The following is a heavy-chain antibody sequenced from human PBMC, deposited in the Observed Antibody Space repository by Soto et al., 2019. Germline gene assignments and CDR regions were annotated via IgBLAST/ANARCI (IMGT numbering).Heavy chain of an antibody. D-gene: IGHD3-10*01. CDR2: IYYSGST. CDR1: GGSISSGCYY. V-gene: IGHV4-31*03. CDR3: ARCRSYGSGSRGVYFDY. Sequence: SETLSLTCPVSGGSISSGCYYWSWIRQHPGKGLEWIGYIYYSGSTYYNPSLKSRVTISVDTSKNQFSLKLSSVTAADTAVYYCARCRSYGSGSRGVYFDYWGQGTLVTVSS. J-gene: IGHJ4*02.